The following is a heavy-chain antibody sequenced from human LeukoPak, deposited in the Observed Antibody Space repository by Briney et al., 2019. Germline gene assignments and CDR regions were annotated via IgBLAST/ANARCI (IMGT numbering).Heavy chain of an antibody. CDR1: GYRFTSSW. V-gene: IGHV5-51*01. CDR3: ARHRATGTWSDFDY. Sequence: GESLKISCKGSGYRFTSSWIGWVRQMPGKGLEWMGIIYPSDSDTRYSPSFQGQVTISVDKSIDTAYLQWGSLKASDSAIYYCARHRATGTWSDFDYWGQGTVVTVSS. J-gene: IGHJ4*02. D-gene: IGHD1-14*01. CDR2: IYPSDSDT.